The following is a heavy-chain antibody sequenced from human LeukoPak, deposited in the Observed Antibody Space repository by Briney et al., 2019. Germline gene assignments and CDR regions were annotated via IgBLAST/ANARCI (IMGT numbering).Heavy chain of an antibody. CDR1: GYSFTSYW. Sequence: GESLKISCKGSGYSFTSYWIGWVRQMPGKGLEWMGIIYPGDSDTRYSPSFQGQVTISADKSISTAYLQWSCLTASATAMYYCARQGRYLVHGYWGEGTLVTVSS. J-gene: IGHJ4*02. V-gene: IGHV5-51*01. CDR2: IYPGDSDT. D-gene: IGHD1-1*01. CDR3: ARQGRYLVHGY.